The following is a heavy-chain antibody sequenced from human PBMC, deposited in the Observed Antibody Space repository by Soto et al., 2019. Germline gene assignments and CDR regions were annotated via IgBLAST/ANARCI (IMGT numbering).Heavy chain of an antibody. Sequence: EVQLVQSGAEVKKPGESLRISCQGFGYSFTDYWIGWVRQMPRRGLEWMGIIYPGDSDTRYSPSFQGQVTISVDRSTSTAYLQWSRLKASDSAMYYCARDPGWGSAHDGFDIWGQGTTVTVSS. CDR2: IYPGDSDT. CDR1: GYSFTDYW. V-gene: IGHV5-51*01. CDR3: ARDPGWGSAHDGFDI. J-gene: IGHJ3*02. D-gene: IGHD7-27*01.